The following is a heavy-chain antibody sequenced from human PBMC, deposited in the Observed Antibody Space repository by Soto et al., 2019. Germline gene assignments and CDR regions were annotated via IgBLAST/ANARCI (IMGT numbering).Heavy chain of an antibody. V-gene: IGHV4-59*01. CDR3: ARAIPQGGIVVVTAAPPDAFDI. Sequence: SSETLSLTCTVSGGSISSYYWSWIRQPPGKGLEWNGYIYYSGSTNYNPSLKSRVTISVDTSKNQFSLKLSSVTAADTAVYYCARAIPQGGIVVVTAAPPDAFDIWGQGTMVTVSS. CDR2: IYYSGST. CDR1: GGSISSYY. D-gene: IGHD2-21*02. J-gene: IGHJ3*02.